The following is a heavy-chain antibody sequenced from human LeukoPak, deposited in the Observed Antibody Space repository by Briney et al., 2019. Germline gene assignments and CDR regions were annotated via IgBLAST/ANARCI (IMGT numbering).Heavy chain of an antibody. V-gene: IGHV3-48*03. CDR2: ISSSGSTI. CDR3: VKVAKYYYGSETYYFFEH. J-gene: IGHJ4*02. CDR1: GVTFSSYE. D-gene: IGHD3-10*01. Sequence: GGSLRLSCAASGVTFSSYEMNWVRQPPGKGLEWVSYISSSGSTIYYADSVKGRFTISRDNAKNSLYLQMNSLRVEDTAIYYCVKVAKYYYGSETYYFFEHWGQGTPVTASS.